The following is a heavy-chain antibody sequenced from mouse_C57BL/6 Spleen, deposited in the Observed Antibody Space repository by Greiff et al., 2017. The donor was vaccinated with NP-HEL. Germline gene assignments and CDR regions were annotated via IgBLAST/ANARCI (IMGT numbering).Heavy chain of an antibody. CDR3: ARPTTVVAPDFDY. Sequence: EVMLVESGGGLVKPGGSLKLSCAASGFTFSDYGMHWVRQAPEKGLEWVAYISSGSSTIYYADSVTGRFTISRDNAKNTLFLKMTSRRSEDPAMYYCARPTTVVAPDFDYWGQGTTLTVSS. CDR2: ISSGSSTI. V-gene: IGHV5-17*01. D-gene: IGHD1-1*01. CDR1: GFTFSDYG. J-gene: IGHJ2*01.